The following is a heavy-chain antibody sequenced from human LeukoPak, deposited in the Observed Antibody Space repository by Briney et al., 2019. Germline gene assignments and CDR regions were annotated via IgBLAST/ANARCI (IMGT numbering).Heavy chain of an antibody. D-gene: IGHD3-16*01. CDR3: ARHLYSYYYYYMDV. CDR1: GFTVSSNY. V-gene: IGHV3-53*01. Sequence: PGGSLRLSCAASGFTVSSNYMSWVRQAPGKGLEWVSVIYSGGSTYYADSVKGRFTISRDNSKNTLYLQMNSLRAEDTAVYYCARHLYSYYYYYMDVWGKGTTVTVS. CDR2: IYSGGST. J-gene: IGHJ6*03.